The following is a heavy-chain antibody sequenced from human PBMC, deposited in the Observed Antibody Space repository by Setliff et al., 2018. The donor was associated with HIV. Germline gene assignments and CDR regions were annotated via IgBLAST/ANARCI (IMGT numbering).Heavy chain of an antibody. V-gene: IGHV1-69*13. CDR2: NLPIFGTA. CDR1: GYTLTELS. CDR3: ASRRITMVRGVISNDYYYYYMDV. D-gene: IGHD3-10*01. Sequence: SVKVSCKVSGYTLTELSMHWVRQAPGKGLEWMGGNLPIFGTANYAQKFQGRVTITADESTSTAYMELSSLRSEDTAVYYCASRRITMVRGVISNDYYYYYMDVWGKGTTVTVSS. J-gene: IGHJ6*03.